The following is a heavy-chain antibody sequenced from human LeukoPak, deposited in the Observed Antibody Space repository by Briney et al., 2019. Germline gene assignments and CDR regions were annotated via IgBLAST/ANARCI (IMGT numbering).Heavy chain of an antibody. CDR1: GGSFSGYY. Sequence: RPSETLSLTCAVYGGSFSGYYWSWIRQPPGKGLEWIGEINHSGSTNYNPSLKSRVTISVDTSKNQFSLKLSSETAADTAVYYCARGKTGTTDFDYWGQGTLVTVSS. CDR2: INHSGST. V-gene: IGHV4-34*01. CDR3: ARGKTGTTDFDY. J-gene: IGHJ4*02. D-gene: IGHD1-1*01.